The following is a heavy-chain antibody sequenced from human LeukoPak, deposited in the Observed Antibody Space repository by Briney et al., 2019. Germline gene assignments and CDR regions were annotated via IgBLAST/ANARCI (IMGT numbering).Heavy chain of an antibody. CDR2: IYYSGGT. V-gene: IGHV4-59*01. CDR3: ARLYCSGGSCYRDYYYYGMDV. J-gene: IGHJ6*02. D-gene: IGHD2-15*01. CDR1: GGSISSYY. Sequence: PSETLSLTCTVSGGSISSYYWSWIRQPPGKGLEWIGYIYYSGGTNYNPSLKSRVTISVDTSKNQFSLKLSSVTAADTAVYYCARLYCSGGSCYRDYYYYGMDVWGQGTTVTVSS.